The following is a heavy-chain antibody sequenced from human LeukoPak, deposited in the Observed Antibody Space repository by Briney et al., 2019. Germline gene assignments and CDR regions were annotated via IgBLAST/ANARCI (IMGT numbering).Heavy chain of an antibody. CDR1: GGTFSSYA. CDR3: ARSVSYYYDSSGSTYGS. Sequence: GASVKVSCKASGGTFSSYAISWVRQAPGQGLEWMGSIIPILGIANYAQIFQGRVTITADKSTSTAYMELSSLTSEDTAVYYCARSVSYYYDSSGSTYGSWGQGTLVTVSS. V-gene: IGHV1-69*04. D-gene: IGHD3-22*01. CDR2: IIPILGIA. J-gene: IGHJ5*02.